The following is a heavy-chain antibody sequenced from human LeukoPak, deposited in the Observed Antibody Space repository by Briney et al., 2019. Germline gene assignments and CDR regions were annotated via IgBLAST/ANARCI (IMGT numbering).Heavy chain of an antibody. CDR2: ISSSGSTI. CDR1: GFTFSSYE. J-gene: IGHJ4*02. CDR3: ARETTVTFDY. Sequence: GGSLRVSCAASGFTFSSYEMNWVRQAPGKGLEWVSYISSSGSTIYYADSVKGRFTISRDNAKNSLYLQMNSLRAEDTAVYYCARETTVTFDYWGQGTLVTVSS. V-gene: IGHV3-48*03. D-gene: IGHD4-17*01.